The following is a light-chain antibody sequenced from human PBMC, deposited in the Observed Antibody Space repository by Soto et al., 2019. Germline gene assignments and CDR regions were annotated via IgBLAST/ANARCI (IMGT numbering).Light chain of an antibody. CDR2: EGS. CDR3: CSYAGSSTFYV. Sequence: QSVLTQPASVSGSPGQSITISCTGTSSDVGSYNLVSWYQQHPGKAPKLMIYEGSKRPSGVSNRFSGSKSGNTASLTISGLQAEDEADYYCCSYAGSSTFYVFGIGTKVTGL. J-gene: IGLJ1*01. CDR1: SSDVGSYNL. V-gene: IGLV2-23*01.